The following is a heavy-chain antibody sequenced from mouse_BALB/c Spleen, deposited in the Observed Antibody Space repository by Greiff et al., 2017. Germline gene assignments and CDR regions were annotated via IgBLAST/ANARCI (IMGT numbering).Heavy chain of an antibody. J-gene: IGHJ3*01. CDR3: ARDHYYGSSSFAY. Sequence: VQGVESGPGLVAPSQSLSITCTVSGFSLTSYGVHWVRQPPGKGLEWLGVIWAGGSTNYNSALMSRLSISKDNSKSQVFLKMNSLQTDDTAMYYCARDHYYGSSSFAYWGQGTLVTVAA. V-gene: IGHV2-9*02. D-gene: IGHD1-1*01. CDR2: IWAGGST. CDR1: GFSLTSYG.